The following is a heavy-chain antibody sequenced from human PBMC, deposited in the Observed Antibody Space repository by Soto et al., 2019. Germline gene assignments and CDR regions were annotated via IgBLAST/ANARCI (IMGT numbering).Heavy chain of an antibody. J-gene: IGHJ5*02. Sequence: QVQLQESGPGLVKPSGTLSLTCAVSGGSISNNNWWSWVRQSPGKGLEWIGEIHHSGSTNYNPSLKSRVTISVDNSKNEFSLNLGSGTASDTAVYYCVRGPTSGWNAWGQGTLVTVSS. CDR2: IHHSGST. CDR3: VRGPTSGWNA. CDR1: GGSISNNNW. D-gene: IGHD6-19*01. V-gene: IGHV4-4*02.